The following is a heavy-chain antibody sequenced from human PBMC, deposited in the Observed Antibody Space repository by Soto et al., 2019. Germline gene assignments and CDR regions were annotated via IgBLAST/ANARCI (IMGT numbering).Heavy chain of an antibody. V-gene: IGHV1-18*01. J-gene: IGHJ4*02. CDR1: GYTFASYA. Sequence: QVQLVQSGAEVKKPGASVKVSCKASGYTFASYAISWMRQAPGQGLEWMGWISAYNGNTNYAQKLQCRVTMTTDRSTSTAYMELMSLRSDDTAVYYCARDPPPPDYWGQGTLVTGSS. CDR2: ISAYNGNT. CDR3: ARDPPPPDY.